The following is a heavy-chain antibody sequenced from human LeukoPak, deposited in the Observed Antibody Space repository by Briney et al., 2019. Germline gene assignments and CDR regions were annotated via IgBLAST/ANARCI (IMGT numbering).Heavy chain of an antibody. CDR1: GFTFSDYY. CDR3: ARMGYSGTYYLYAY. J-gene: IGHJ4*02. V-gene: IGHV3-11*06. D-gene: IGHD1-26*01. CDR2: ITSSSTYT. Sequence: GSLRLSCAVSGFTFSDYYMSWIRQAPGKGLEWVSYITSSSTYTNYADSVKGRFTISRDNAKNSLYLQMNSLRAEDTAVYYCARMGYSGTYYLYAYWGQGTLVTVSS.